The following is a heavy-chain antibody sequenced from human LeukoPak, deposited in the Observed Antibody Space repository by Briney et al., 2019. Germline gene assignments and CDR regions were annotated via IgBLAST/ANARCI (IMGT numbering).Heavy chain of an antibody. Sequence: GGSLRLSCAASGFTFSSYSMNWVRQAPGKGLEWVSSISSSSSYIYYADSVKGRFTISRDNAKNSLYLQMNSLRAEDTAVYYCARPGPYCSSTSCYVDYWGQGTLVTVSS. CDR3: ARPGPYCSSTSCYVDY. V-gene: IGHV3-21*01. J-gene: IGHJ4*02. CDR1: GFTFSSYS. D-gene: IGHD2-2*01. CDR2: ISSSSSYI.